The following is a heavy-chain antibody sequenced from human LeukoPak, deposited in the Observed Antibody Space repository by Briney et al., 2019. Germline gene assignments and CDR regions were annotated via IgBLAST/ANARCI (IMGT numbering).Heavy chain of an antibody. Sequence: ASVKVSCKASGYTFTSYVISWVRQAPGQGLECMGWISVYNGNTNYAQKFQGRVTMTTDTSTSTAYMELRSLRSDDTAVYYCASIHSGSGADWFDPWGQGTLVTVSS. V-gene: IGHV1-18*01. CDR2: ISVYNGNT. D-gene: IGHD2-15*01. J-gene: IGHJ5*02. CDR1: GYTFTSYV. CDR3: ASIHSGSGADWFDP.